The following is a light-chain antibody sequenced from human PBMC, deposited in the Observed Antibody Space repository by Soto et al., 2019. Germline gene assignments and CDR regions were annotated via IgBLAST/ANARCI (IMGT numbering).Light chain of an antibody. CDR1: QSISSW. CDR2: KAS. J-gene: IGKJ2*01. Sequence: DIQMTQSPSTLSASVGDRVTITCRASQSISSWLAWYQQKPGQAPKLLIYKASDLQSGISSRFSGSGSGTEFTLTLSSLQPDDYATYYCQQYKVYPYIFGQGTKLE. CDR3: QQYKVYPYI. V-gene: IGKV1-5*03.